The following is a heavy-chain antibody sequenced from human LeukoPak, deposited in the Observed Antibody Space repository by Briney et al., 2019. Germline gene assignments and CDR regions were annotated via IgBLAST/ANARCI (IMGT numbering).Heavy chain of an antibody. J-gene: IGHJ4*02. Sequence: GGSLRLSCAAYGFTVGSSAMSWVRQAPGKGPERVSTFSRSGPDTYYADSVKGRFTIFRDNSKNTLYLQMNSLRAEDTAVYYCAKGSLGSWYYFDYWGQGTLVTVSS. CDR3: AKGSLGSWYYFDY. CDR2: FSRSGPDT. CDR1: GFTVGSSA. D-gene: IGHD6-13*01. V-gene: IGHV3-23*01.